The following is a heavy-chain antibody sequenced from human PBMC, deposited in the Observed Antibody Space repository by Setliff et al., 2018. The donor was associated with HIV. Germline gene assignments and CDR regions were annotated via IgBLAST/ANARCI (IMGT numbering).Heavy chain of an antibody. V-gene: IGHV1-69*13. Sequence: SVKVSCKAPGGTFRTFGISWVRRAPGQGLEWMGGSIPIFGTAKYAQKFQGRVTITADESTSTAYMELSSLRSEDTAVYYCATNPEMATINYYYYYMGVWGKGTTGTVS. CDR2: SIPIFGTA. CDR3: ATNPEMATINYYYYYMGV. CDR1: GGTFRTFG. J-gene: IGHJ6*03. D-gene: IGHD5-12*01.